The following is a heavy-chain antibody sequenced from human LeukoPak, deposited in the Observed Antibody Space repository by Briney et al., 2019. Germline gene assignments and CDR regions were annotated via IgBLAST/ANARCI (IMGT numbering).Heavy chain of an antibody. V-gene: IGHV4-4*07. Sequence: SETLSLTCTVSGGSISSYYWNWIRQPAGKGLEWIGRIYSSGSTTYNPSLKSRLTMSVDTSKNHFSLRLSSVTAADTAVYYCARAIPSYFGMDVWGQGTRSPSP. J-gene: IGHJ6*02. CDR3: ARAIPSYFGMDV. CDR2: IYSSGST. CDR1: GGSISSYY.